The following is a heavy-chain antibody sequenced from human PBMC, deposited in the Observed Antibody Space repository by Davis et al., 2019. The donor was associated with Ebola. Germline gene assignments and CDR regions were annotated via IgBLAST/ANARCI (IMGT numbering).Heavy chain of an antibody. J-gene: IGHJ6*02. Sequence: GESLKISCAASGFTFSSYWMSWVRQAPGKGLEWVANIKQDGSEKYYVDSVKGRFTISRDNAKNSLYLQMNSLRAEDTAVYYCARGYYDFWSGYYTREIRYYYYYGMDVWGQGTTVTVSS. CDR2: IKQDGSEK. D-gene: IGHD3-3*01. CDR1: GFTFSSYW. V-gene: IGHV3-7*01. CDR3: ARGYYDFWSGYYTREIRYYYYYGMDV.